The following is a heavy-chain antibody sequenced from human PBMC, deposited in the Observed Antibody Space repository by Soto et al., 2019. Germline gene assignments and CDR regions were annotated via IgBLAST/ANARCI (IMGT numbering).Heavy chain of an antibody. CDR1: GGTFSSYA. CDR3: ARVRDPVDILTGYYTPSSGMDV. V-gene: IGHV1-69*13. Sequence: SVKVSCKASGGTFSSYAISWVRHAPGQGLEWMGGIIPIFGTANYAQKFQGRVTITADESTSTAYMELSSLRSEDTAVYYWARVRDPVDILTGYYTPSSGMDVWGQGTTVTVS. J-gene: IGHJ6*02. D-gene: IGHD3-9*01. CDR2: IIPIFGTA.